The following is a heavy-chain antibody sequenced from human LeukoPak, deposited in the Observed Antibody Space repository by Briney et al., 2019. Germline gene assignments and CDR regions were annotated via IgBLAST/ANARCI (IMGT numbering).Heavy chain of an antibody. Sequence: GGSLRLSCAASGFTVSSNYMSWVRQAPGKGLEWVSVIYSGGSTYYADSVEGRFTISRDNSKNTLYLQMNSLRAEDTAVYYCARDGDGYNPPVWGQGTLVTVSS. CDR3: ARDGDGYNPPV. CDR2: IYSGGST. D-gene: IGHD5-24*01. J-gene: IGHJ4*02. CDR1: GFTVSSNY. V-gene: IGHV3-53*01.